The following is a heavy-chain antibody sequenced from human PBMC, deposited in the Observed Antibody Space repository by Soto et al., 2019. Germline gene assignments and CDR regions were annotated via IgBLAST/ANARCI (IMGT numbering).Heavy chain of an antibody. V-gene: IGHV1-69*13. J-gene: IGHJ4*02. CDR2: IIPVFGTT. Sequence: SVQVSCKASGGTFSSYAVSWVRQAPGQGLEWMGGIIPVFGTTNYAQKFQGRVTITADESTNTAFMELSSLRSDDTAMYYCAGGGGAYVWFNELWGQGTLVTVSS. CDR1: GGTFSSYA. D-gene: IGHD3-16*01. CDR3: AGGGGAYVWFNEL.